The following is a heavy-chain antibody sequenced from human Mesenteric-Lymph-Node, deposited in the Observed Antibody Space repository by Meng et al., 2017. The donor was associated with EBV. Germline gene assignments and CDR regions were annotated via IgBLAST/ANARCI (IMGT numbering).Heavy chain of an antibody. CDR1: GYTFTTYG. D-gene: IGHD4-17*01. CDR3: ARSAGGDYSFDP. J-gene: IGHJ5*02. CDR2: ISGYNGNT. Sequence: QVQLVQSGAEVKKPGASVKVSCKASGYTFTTYGISWVRQAPGQGLEWMGWISGYNGNTKYGQKLQGRVIMTTDTSTSTAYMELRSLRSDDTAVYYCARSAGGDYSFDPWGQGTLVTVSS. V-gene: IGHV1-18*01.